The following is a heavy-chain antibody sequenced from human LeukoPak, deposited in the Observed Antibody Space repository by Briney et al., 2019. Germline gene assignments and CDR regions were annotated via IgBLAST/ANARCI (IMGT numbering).Heavy chain of an antibody. V-gene: IGHV4-4*07. J-gene: IGHJ6*03. CDR2: IYTSGST. CDR1: GGCISSHY. CDR3: ARGDGNYYYYYMDV. Sequence: PSETLSLTCTVPGGCISSHYWSWIRQPTGKELAWIGRIYTSGSTNYNPSLKSRVTMSVDTSKNQFSLKLSSVTAADTAVYYCARGDGNYYYYYMDVWGKGTTVTVSS.